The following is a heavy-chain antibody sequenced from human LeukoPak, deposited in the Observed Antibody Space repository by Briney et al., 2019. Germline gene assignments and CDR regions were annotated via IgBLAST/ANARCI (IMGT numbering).Heavy chain of an antibody. CDR3: GSLQQQLVLGAFDI. V-gene: IGHV1-69*01. Sequence: GSSVKVSCKASGGTFSSYAISWVRQAPGQGLEWMGGIVPIFDTTNYAQKFQGRVTITADESTSTAYMELSSLRSEDTAVYYCGSLQQQLVLGAFDIWGQGTMVTVSS. J-gene: IGHJ3*02. CDR1: GGTFSSYA. CDR2: IVPIFDTT. D-gene: IGHD6-13*01.